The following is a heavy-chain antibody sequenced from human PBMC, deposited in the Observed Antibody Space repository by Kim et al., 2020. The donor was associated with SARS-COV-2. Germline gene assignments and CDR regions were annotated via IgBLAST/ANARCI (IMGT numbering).Heavy chain of an antibody. D-gene: IGHD1-7*01. CDR2: VYSGGSA. J-gene: IGHJ2*01. V-gene: IGHV3-53*01. CDR3: ARGSSADPRTPWYFDL. Sequence: GGSLRLSCAASGFSVRSNYINWVRQAPGKGLDWVSVVYSGGSAFYADSVKGRFTISRDNAENTVYLQMNSLRADDTAFYYCARGSSADPRTPWYFDLWGRGTLVTVSS. CDR1: GFSVRSNY.